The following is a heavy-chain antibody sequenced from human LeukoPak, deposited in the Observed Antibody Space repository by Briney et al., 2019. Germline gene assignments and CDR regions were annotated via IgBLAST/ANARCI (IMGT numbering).Heavy chain of an antibody. J-gene: IGHJ4*02. Sequence: GGSLRLSCAASGFRFSVYSMNWVRQAPGKGLEWVSYINSFSSVMYYADSVRGRFTISRDDAKNSLYLQMNSLRDEDVAIYYCARDTTTVAAVRTFDYWGQGTLVAVSS. CDR2: INSFSSVM. V-gene: IGHV3-48*02. CDR1: GFRFSVYS. D-gene: IGHD6-19*01. CDR3: ARDTTTVAAVRTFDY.